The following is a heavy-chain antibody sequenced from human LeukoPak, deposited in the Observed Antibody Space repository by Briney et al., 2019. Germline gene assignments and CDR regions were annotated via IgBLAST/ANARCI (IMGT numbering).Heavy chain of an antibody. V-gene: IGHV4-31*03. CDR1: GGSISSGGYY. CDR2: IYYSGST. CDR3: ARGILWLPLCH. J-gene: IGHJ4*02. D-gene: IGHD5-12*01. Sequence: SETLSLTCTVSGGSISSGGYYWSWIRQHPGKGLEWIGYIYYSGSTYYNPSLKSRVTISVDTSKNQFSLKLSSVTAADTAVYYCARGILWLPLCHWGQGTLVTVSS.